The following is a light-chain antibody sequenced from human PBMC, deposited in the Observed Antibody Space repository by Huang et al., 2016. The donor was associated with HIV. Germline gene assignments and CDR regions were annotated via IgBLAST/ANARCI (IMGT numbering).Light chain of an antibody. CDR2: GAS. CDR3: QQYGSSSS. Sequence: EIVLTQSPGTLSLSPGERATLSCRASQSVSSSYFAWYQQKPGQAPRLRIYGASTRATGIPDRFSGSGSGTDFTLTISRLEPEDFAVYYCQQYGSSSSFGQGTKVEVK. CDR1: QSVSSSY. J-gene: IGKJ1*01. V-gene: IGKV3-20*01.